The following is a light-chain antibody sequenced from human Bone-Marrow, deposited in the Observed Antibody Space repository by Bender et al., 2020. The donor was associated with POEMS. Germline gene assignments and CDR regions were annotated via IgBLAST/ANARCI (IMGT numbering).Light chain of an antibody. Sequence: QSALTQPASVSGSPGQSITISCAGTTNDYVSWYQQLPGNAPKLLIYGVTNRPSGISSRFSGSKSGTSASLTISGLQTEDEADYFCSSYTNTNTRLFGTGTKVTV. V-gene: IGLV2-14*03. CDR3: SSYTNTNTRL. J-gene: IGLJ1*01. CDR2: GVT. CDR1: TNDY.